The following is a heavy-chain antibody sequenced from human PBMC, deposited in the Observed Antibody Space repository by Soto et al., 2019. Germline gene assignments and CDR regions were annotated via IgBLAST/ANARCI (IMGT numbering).Heavy chain of an antibody. CDR2: IYYSGST. CDR3: ARPGGSGWFYFDS. Sequence: LSLTCSVSGGSISSSSYYWAWIRQAPGKGLEWIGSIYYSGSTYYNPSLKSRVTISVDTSKNHFSLKLTSVTAADTAVYYCARPGGSGWFYFDSWGQGSQVTVSS. D-gene: IGHD6-13*01. CDR1: GGSISSSSYY. J-gene: IGHJ4*02. V-gene: IGHV4-39*02.